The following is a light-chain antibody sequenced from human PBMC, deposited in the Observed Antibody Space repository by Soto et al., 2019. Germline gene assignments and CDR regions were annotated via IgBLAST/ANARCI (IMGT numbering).Light chain of an antibody. V-gene: IGKV3-11*01. CDR1: QSVSRY. CDR3: QQRSNWPRT. Sequence: EIVLTQSPATLSLSPGERATLSCRASQSVSRYLAWYQQKPGQAPRLLIYDASNRAAGIPARFSGSGSETDFTLPISSLEPEDLAVYYCQQRSNWPRTFGQGTKVEIK. J-gene: IGKJ1*01. CDR2: DAS.